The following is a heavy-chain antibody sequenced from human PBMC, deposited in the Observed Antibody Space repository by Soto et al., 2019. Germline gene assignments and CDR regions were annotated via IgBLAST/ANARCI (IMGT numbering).Heavy chain of an antibody. D-gene: IGHD6-13*01. J-gene: IGHJ4*02. V-gene: IGHV3-30*18. CDR2: ISFDGSNK. CDR1: GFTFSSYG. Sequence: PGGSLRLSCAASGFTFSSYGMHWVRQAPGKGLEWVAVISFDGSNKYYADSVKGRFAISRDNSKNTLYLQMNSLRTEDTAVYYCAKDYLGSSWTFDYWGQGTLVTVSS. CDR3: AKDYLGSSWTFDY.